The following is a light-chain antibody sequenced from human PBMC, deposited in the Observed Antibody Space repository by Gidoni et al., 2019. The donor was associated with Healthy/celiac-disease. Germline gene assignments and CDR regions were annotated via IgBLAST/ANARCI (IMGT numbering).Light chain of an antibody. CDR2: GAS. CDR3: QQYGSSFT. Sequence: EIVLPQSPGTLSLSPGERATLSCRASQSVSSSYLAWYQQKPGQAPRLLIYGASSRATGIPDRFSGSGSGTDFTLTISRLEPEDFAVYYCQQYGSSFTFGGXTKVEIK. J-gene: IGKJ4*01. V-gene: IGKV3-20*01. CDR1: QSVSSSY.